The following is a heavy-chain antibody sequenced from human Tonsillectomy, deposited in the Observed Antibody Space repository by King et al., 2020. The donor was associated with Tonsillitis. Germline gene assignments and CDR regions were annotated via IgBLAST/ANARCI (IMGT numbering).Heavy chain of an antibody. J-gene: IGHJ4*02. D-gene: IGHD2-2*01. Sequence: QLVQSGAEVKKPGSSVKVSCKASGCTFSSYAISWVRQAPGQGRYWMGGIIPIFSTANYAQNIKGRVTITADESTTTAYMELSSLRSEDTAVYYCARGYCSSTSCSYFDSWGQGTLVTVSS. CDR1: GCTFSSYA. V-gene: IGHV1-69*13. CDR2: IIPIFSTA. CDR3: ARGYCSSTSCSYFDS.